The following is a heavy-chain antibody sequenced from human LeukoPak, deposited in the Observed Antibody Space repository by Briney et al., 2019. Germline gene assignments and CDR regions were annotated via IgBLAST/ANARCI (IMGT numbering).Heavy chain of an antibody. CDR2: ISSSSSYI. CDR1: GFTFSSYS. J-gene: IGHJ4*02. V-gene: IGHV3-21*01. CDR3: ARQISSVAGEFDY. Sequence: GGSLRLSCAASGFTFSSYSMNWVRQAPGKGLEWVSSISSSSSYIYYADSVKGRFTISRDNAKNSLYLQMNSLRAEDTAVYYCARQISSVAGEFDYWGQGTLVTVSS. D-gene: IGHD6-19*01.